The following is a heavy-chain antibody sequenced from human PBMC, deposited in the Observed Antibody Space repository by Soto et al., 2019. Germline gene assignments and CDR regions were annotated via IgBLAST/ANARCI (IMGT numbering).Heavy chain of an antibody. Sequence: GSLRLSCAASGFAFNGYGMHWVRQAPGKGLEWVAVIWYDGSNKYYADSVKGRFTISRDNSKNTVDLQMNSLRDEDTAVYYCARDRGGFYYGMDVWGQGTTVTVSS. CDR2: IWYDGSNK. V-gene: IGHV3-33*01. CDR1: GFAFNGYG. D-gene: IGHD3-16*01. CDR3: ARDRGGFYYGMDV. J-gene: IGHJ6*02.